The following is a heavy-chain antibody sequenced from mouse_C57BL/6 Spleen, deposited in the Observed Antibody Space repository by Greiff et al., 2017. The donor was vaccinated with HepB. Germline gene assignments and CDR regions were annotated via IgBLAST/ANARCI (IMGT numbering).Heavy chain of an antibody. CDR3: TRDEDYDGTFAY. J-gene: IGHJ3*01. Sequence: EVMLVESGAGLVKPGGSLKLSCAASGFTLSSYAMSWVRQTPEKRLEWVAYISSGGAYIYYADTVKGRFTISIDNARNTLYLQMSSLNCEDTTMYYCTRDEDYDGTFAYWGQGTLGTFSA. CDR2: ISSGGAYI. D-gene: IGHD1-1*01. V-gene: IGHV5-9-1*02. CDR1: GFTLSSYA.